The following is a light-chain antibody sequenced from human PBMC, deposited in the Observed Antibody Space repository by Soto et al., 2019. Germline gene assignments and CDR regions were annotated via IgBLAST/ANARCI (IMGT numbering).Light chain of an antibody. CDR1: SSDVGGYNY. Sequence: QSVLTQPASVSGSPGQSVTISCTGTSSDVGGYNYVSWYQQLPGEAPKLIIYGVTDRPSGVSSRFSGSKSGNTASLTVSGLQAEDEGDYYCSSYTATRTYVFGTGTKVTVL. J-gene: IGLJ1*01. V-gene: IGLV2-14*01. CDR3: SSYTATRTYV. CDR2: GVT.